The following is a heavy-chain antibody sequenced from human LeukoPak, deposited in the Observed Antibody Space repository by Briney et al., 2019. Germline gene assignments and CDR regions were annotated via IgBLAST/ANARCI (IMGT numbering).Heavy chain of an antibody. CDR2: ISYDGSNK. V-gene: IGHV3-30-3*01. CDR3: ARDISGRHTVVVANAFDI. D-gene: IGHD2-21*01. CDR1: GFTFSSYA. Sequence: QPGGSLRLSCAASGFTFSSYAMHWVRQAPGKGLEWVAVISYDGSNKYYADSVKGRFTISRDNSKNTLYLQMNSLRAEDTAVYYCARDISGRHTVVVANAFDIWGQGTMVTVSS. J-gene: IGHJ3*02.